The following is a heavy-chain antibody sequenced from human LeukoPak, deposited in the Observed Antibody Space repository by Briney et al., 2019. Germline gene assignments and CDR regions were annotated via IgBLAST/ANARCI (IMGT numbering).Heavy chain of an antibody. J-gene: IGHJ4*02. V-gene: IGHV4-39*07. D-gene: IGHD6-13*01. CDR2: IYYSGST. Sequence: SETLSLTCTVSGGSISSSSYYWGWIRQPPGKGLEWIGSIYYSGSTYYNPSLKSRVTMSVDTSKNQFSLNLQSVTPEDTAVYYCARNLIPEQLVVNFWGQGTLVTVSS. CDR1: GGSISSSSYY. CDR3: ARNLIPEQLVVNF.